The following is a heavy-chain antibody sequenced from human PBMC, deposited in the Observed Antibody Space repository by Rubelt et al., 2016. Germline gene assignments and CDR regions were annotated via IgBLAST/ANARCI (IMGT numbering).Heavy chain of an antibody. CDR3: AHRGYYDSRGYYIFDY. Sequence: QITLKETGPTLVKPTQTLTLTCTFSGFSISSYGAGVGWLRQPPGRALEWLAFIYWADDKRYSSSLRSRLTLTKDTSKNQVVLTMTNMDPVDTATYCCAHRGYYDSRGYYIFDYWGQGTLVTVSS. V-gene: IGHV2-5*02. J-gene: IGHJ4*02. CDR2: IYWADDK. CDR1: GFSISSYGAG. D-gene: IGHD3-22*01.